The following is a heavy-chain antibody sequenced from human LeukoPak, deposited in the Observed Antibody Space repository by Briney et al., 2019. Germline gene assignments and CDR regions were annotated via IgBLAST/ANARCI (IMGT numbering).Heavy chain of an antibody. D-gene: IGHD3-3*01. CDR1: GYSFTSYW. V-gene: IGHV5-51*01. J-gene: IGHJ4*02. CDR3: ARRIRRNDFWSGYYPYYFDY. Sequence: GESLKISCKGSGYSFTSYWIGWVRQMPGKGLEWMEIIYPGDSDTRYSPSFQGQVTISADKSISTAYLQWSSLKASDTAMYYCARRIRRNDFWSGYYPYYFDYWGQGTLVTVSS. CDR2: IYPGDSDT.